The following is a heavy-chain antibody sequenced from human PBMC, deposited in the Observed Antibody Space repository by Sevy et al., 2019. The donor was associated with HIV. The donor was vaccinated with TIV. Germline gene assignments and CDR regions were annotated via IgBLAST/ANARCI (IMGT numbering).Heavy chain of an antibody. CDR3: AKAYVDTAMVTGDY. CDR1: GFTFSSYV. J-gene: IGHJ4*02. CDR2: ISYDGSNK. Sequence: GGSLRLSCAASGFTFSSYVMHWVRQAPGKGLEWVAVISYDGSNKYYADSVKGRFTISRDNSKNTLYLQMNSLRAEDTAVYYCAKAYVDTAMVTGDYWGQGTLVTVSS. D-gene: IGHD5-18*01. V-gene: IGHV3-30*18.